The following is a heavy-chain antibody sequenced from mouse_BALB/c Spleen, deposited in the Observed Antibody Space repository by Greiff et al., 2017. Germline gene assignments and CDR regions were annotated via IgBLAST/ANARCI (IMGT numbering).Heavy chain of an antibody. V-gene: IGHV1-54*01. D-gene: IGHD4-1*01. CDR1: GYAFTNYL. J-gene: IGHJ1*01. CDR3: ARETGYWYFDV. CDR2: INPGSGGT. Sequence: QVQLQQSGAELVRPGTSVKVSCKASGYAFTNYLIEWVKQRPGQGLEWIGVINPGSGGTNYNEKFKGKATLTADKSSSTAYMQLSSLTSDDSAVYFCARETGYWYFDVWGAGTTVTVSS.